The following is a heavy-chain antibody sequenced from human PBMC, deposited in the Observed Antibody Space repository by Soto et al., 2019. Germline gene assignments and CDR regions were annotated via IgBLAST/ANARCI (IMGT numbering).Heavy chain of an antibody. CDR2: ISAYNGNT. Sequence: QVQLVQSGAEVKKPGASVKVSCKASGYTFTSYGISWVRQAPGQGLEWMGWISAYNGNTNYAQKLQGRVTMTTDTSTSTSYMELRSLRSDDTAVYYCASEYHDYDSSCYSTSLDYWGQGTLVTVSS. CDR3: ASEYHDYDSSCYSTSLDY. V-gene: IGHV1-18*01. D-gene: IGHD3-22*01. J-gene: IGHJ4*02. CDR1: GYTFTSYG.